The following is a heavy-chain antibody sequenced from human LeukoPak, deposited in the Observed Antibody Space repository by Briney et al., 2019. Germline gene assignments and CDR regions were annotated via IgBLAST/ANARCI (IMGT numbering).Heavy chain of an antibody. D-gene: IGHD3-10*01. CDR3: ARDPSGSNWFDP. CDR1: GFTVSSNY. Sequence: GGSLRLSCAASGFTVSSNYMSWVRQAPGKGLEWVSVIYSGGSTYYADSVKGRFTISRDNSKNTLYLQMNSLRAEDTAVYYCARDPSGSNWFDPWGQGTLVTVSS. V-gene: IGHV3-53*01. J-gene: IGHJ5*02. CDR2: IYSGGST.